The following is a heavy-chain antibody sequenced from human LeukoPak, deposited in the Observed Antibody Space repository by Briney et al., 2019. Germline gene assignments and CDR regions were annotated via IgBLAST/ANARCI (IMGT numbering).Heavy chain of an antibody. Sequence: SETLSLTCSVSGGAISNNYWSWIRQPPGKGLEWIGYIYYSGSTNYKPSLKSRVTMSVVTSKNQISLKLSSVTAADTAVYYCARGGWSLDPWGQGTLVTVSS. V-gene: IGHV4-59*01. CDR2: IYYSGST. D-gene: IGHD2-15*01. CDR1: GGAISNNY. CDR3: ARGGWSLDP. J-gene: IGHJ5*02.